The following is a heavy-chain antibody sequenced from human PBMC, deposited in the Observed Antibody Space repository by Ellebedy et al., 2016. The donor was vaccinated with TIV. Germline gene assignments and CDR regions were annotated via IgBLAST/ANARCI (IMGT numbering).Heavy chain of an antibody. D-gene: IGHD4-23*01. J-gene: IGHJ4*02. Sequence: GESLKISCAASGFTLSSYAMHWVRQAPGKGLEWVAVIWYDGSNKYYADSVKGRFTISRDNSKNTLYLQMNSLRAEDTAVYFCARGVSALGIPVGYWGQGTLVTVSS. V-gene: IGHV3-33*01. CDR3: ARGVSALGIPVGY. CDR1: GFTLSSYA. CDR2: IWYDGSNK.